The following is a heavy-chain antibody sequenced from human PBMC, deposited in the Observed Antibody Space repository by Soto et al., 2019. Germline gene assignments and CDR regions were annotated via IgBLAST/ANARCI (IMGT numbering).Heavy chain of an antibody. CDR2: INESGRT. D-gene: IGHD3-3*01. V-gene: IGHV4-34*01. J-gene: IGHJ6*02. CDR3: ARGGGRSGSKAG. Sequence: QVQLQEWGAGLVKPSETLSLTCAVYGGSFSGHYWNWIRQPPGKGLEWIGEINESGRTNYNPSLKSRVTISVDTSKNQFSLKLASVTAADTAIYYCARGGGRSGSKAGWGLGTTVTVS. CDR1: GGSFSGHY.